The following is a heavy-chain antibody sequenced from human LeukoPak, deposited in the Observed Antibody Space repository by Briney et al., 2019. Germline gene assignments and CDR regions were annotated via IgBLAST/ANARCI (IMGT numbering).Heavy chain of an antibody. J-gene: IGHJ4*02. D-gene: IGHD1-26*01. Sequence: PGGSLRLSCAASGFTFSSYAMSWVRQAPGKGLEWVSAISGSGGSTYYADSVKGRFTISRDNAKNSLYLQMNSLRAEDTAVYYCARDKVMGATHFDYWGQGTLVTVSS. CDR3: ARDKVMGATHFDY. CDR2: ISGSGGST. V-gene: IGHV3-23*01. CDR1: GFTFSSYA.